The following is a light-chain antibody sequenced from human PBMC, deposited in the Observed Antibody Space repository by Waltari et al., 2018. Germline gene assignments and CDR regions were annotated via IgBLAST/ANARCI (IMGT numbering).Light chain of an antibody. Sequence: QTVVTQEPSLTVSPGGTVTLTCASSTGAVTSGDYPNWFQQKPGQAPRARGYRTSNKHSWNPARFSGSLLGGKAALTLSGVQPEDEAEYYCLLYYGGVHVFGTGTKVTVL. CDR1: TGAVTSGDY. CDR2: RTS. V-gene: IGLV7-43*01. J-gene: IGLJ1*01. CDR3: LLYYGGVHV.